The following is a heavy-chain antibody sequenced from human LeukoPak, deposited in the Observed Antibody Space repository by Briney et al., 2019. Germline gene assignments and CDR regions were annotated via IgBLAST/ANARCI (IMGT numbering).Heavy chain of an antibody. CDR2: THPGNSDT. D-gene: IGHD5-12*01. CDR1: GYSFTSYW. Sequence: GESLKISCKGSGYSFTSYWIGWVRPMPGKGLEWMGITHPGNSDTRYSPSFQGQVTISYDKSITTAYLQWSSLKASDTAVYYCARTPGSSDYRGYQYWFFDLWGRGTLVTVSS. CDR3: ARTPGSSDYRGYQYWFFDL. J-gene: IGHJ2*01. V-gene: IGHV5-51*01.